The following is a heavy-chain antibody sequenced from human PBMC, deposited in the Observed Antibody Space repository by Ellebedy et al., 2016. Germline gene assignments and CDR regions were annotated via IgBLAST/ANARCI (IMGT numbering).Heavy chain of an antibody. V-gene: IGHV1-46*01. CDR1: GYTFTSYY. Sequence: ASVKVSCKASGYTFTSYYMHWVRQAPGQGLEWMGIINPSGGSTSYAQKFQGRVTMTRDTSTSTVYMELSSLRSEDTAVYYCARDASSTVTTVGAFDIWGQGTMVTVSS. CDR3: ARDASSTVTTVGAFDI. CDR2: INPSGGST. D-gene: IGHD4-17*01. J-gene: IGHJ3*02.